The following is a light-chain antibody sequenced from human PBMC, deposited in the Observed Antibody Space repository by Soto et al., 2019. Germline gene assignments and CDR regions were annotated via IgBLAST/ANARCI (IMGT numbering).Light chain of an antibody. V-gene: IGLV2-14*01. CDR1: SSDVGGYNY. CDR2: DVS. Sequence: QSVLTQPASVSGSPGQSITISCTGTSSDVGGYNYVSWYQQHPGKAPKLMIYDVSNRPSGVSNRFSGSKSGNTASLTISGLQAQDEADYSCSSYTSRSTLVVFGGGTKLTVL. CDR3: SSYTSRSTLVV. J-gene: IGLJ2*01.